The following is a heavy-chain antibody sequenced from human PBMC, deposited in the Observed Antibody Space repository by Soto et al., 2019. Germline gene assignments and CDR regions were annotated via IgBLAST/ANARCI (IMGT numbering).Heavy chain of an antibody. D-gene: IGHD3-22*01. V-gene: IGHV1-69*13. Sequence: ASVKVSCKASGGTFSSYAISWVRQAPGQGLEGMGGIIPIFGTANYAQKFEGRVTSTADESTSTAYMELSSLRSEDTAVYYCARDPYYYDSSGWVDVWGQGTTVTVSS. CDR1: GGTFSSYA. CDR3: ARDPYYYDSSGWVDV. J-gene: IGHJ6*02. CDR2: IIPIFGTA.